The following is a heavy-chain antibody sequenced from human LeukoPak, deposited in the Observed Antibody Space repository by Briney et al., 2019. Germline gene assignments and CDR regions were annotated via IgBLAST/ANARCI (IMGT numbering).Heavy chain of an antibody. CDR1: GFTVSNNY. CDR2: IYSGGAT. J-gene: IGHJ4*02. V-gene: IGHV3-66*01. CDR3: ARDPPAVAANTYG. Sequence: GGSLRLSCAASGFTVSNNYMRWVRQAPGKGLEWVLLIYSGGATFYADAVKGRFTISRDGSKNTLYLQMNSLRAEDTAVYYCARDPPAVAANTYGWGQGTLVTVSS. D-gene: IGHD6-6*01.